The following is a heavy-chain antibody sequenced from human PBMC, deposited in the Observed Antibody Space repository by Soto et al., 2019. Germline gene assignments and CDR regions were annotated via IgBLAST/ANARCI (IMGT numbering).Heavy chain of an antibody. CDR2: IYYSGST. D-gene: IGHD4-17*01. V-gene: IGHV4-59*01. CDR3: ARARRGYGGNTIDYGMDV. CDR1: GGSISSYY. Sequence: SETLSLTCTVSGGSISSYYWSWIRQPPGKGLEWIGYIYYSGSTNYNPSLKSRVTISVDTSKNQFSLKLSSVTAADTAVYYCARARRGYGGNTIDYGMDVWGQGTTVTVSS. J-gene: IGHJ6*02.